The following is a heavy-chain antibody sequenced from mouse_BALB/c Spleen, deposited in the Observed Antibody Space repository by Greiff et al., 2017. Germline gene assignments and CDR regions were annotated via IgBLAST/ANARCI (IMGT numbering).Heavy chain of an antibody. CDR3: ARWGYYEGIAY. Sequence: VRLQQSGAELVKPGASVKLSCKASGYTFTSYWMHWVKQRPGQGLEWIGEINPSNGRTNYNEKFKSKATLTVDKSSSTSYMQLSSLTSEDSAVYYGARWGYYEGIAYWGQGTLVTVSA. D-gene: IGHD1-1*01. CDR1: GYTFTSYW. J-gene: IGHJ3*01. CDR2: INPSNGRT. V-gene: IGHV1S81*02.